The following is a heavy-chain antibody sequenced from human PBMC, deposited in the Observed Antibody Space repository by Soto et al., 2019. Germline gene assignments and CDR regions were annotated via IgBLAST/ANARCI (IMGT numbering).Heavy chain of an antibody. J-gene: IGHJ4*02. D-gene: IGHD3-10*01. CDR1: GGSISSYY. CDR3: SRDPTPYGSGSNFFDY. V-gene: IGHV4-59*01. CDR2: IYYSGST. Sequence: PSETLSLTCTVSGGSISSYYWSWIRQPPGKRQERKGYIYYSGSTNYNPYIKSRVTISVDTSKNHFSLKLSSVTAADTAVYYCSRDPTPYGSGSNFFDYWGQGTLVTVSS.